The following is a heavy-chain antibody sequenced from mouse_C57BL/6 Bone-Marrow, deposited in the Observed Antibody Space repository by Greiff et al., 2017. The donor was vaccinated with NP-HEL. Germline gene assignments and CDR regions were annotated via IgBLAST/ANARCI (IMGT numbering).Heavy chain of an antibody. CDR3: ARHYYGSPWFAY. Sequence: EVNVVESGGGLVQPGGSLKLSCAASGFTFSDYYMYWVRQTPEKRLEWVAYISNGGGSTYYPDTVKGRFTISRDNAKNTLYLQMSRLKSEDTAMYYCARHYYGSPWFAYWGQGTLVTVSA. CDR2: ISNGGGST. D-gene: IGHD1-1*01. V-gene: IGHV5-12*01. J-gene: IGHJ3*01. CDR1: GFTFSDYY.